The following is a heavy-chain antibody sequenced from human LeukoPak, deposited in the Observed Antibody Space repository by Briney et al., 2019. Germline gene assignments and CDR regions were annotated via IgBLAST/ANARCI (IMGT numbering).Heavy chain of an antibody. J-gene: IGHJ6*02. D-gene: IGHD4-11*01. CDR1: GFIVTSYY. V-gene: IGHV3-66*01. CDR3: ARSYSNHLFGMDV. CDR2: IYSGGTT. Sequence: GGSLRLSCAASGFIVTSYYMTWVRQAPGKGLERVSVIYSGGTTYYADSVKGRVAISRDNSKNTVFLQMNSVRAEDTAVYYCARSYSNHLFGMDVWGQGTTVTVSS.